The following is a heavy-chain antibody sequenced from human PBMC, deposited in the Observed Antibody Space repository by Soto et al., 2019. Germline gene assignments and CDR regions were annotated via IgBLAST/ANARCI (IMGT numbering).Heavy chain of an antibody. CDR1: GDSITTYKW. J-gene: IGHJ6*02. V-gene: IGHV4-4*02. CDR2: IYDSGNT. CDR3: ATCQLGEYYYAMDI. D-gene: IGHD7-27*01. Sequence: ASETLSLTCGVSGDSITTYKWWTWVRQTPGKGLEWIGEIYDSGNTRYNPSLKGRVTISKDTSKNELSLKLNSVTVADTAVYYCATCQLGEYYYAMDIWGQGTTVTVSS.